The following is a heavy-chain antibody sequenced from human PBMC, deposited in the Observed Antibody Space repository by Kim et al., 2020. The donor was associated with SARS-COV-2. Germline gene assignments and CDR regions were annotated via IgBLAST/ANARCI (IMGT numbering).Heavy chain of an antibody. CDR3: ARDPRYSSGWDLGY. D-gene: IGHD6-19*01. J-gene: IGHJ4*02. V-gene: IGHV1-69*04. Sequence: AQTCQGRVTITAEKSTSTAYMELSSLRSEDTAVYYCARDPRYSSGWDLGYWGQGTLVTVSS.